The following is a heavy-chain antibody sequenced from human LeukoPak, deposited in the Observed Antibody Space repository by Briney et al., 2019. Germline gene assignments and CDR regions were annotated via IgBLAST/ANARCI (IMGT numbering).Heavy chain of an antibody. CDR3: ARSNYGGKRWFDP. J-gene: IGHJ5*02. V-gene: IGHV4-59*01. CDR1: GGSISRFY. CDR2: SYYSGNN. D-gene: IGHD4-23*01. Sequence: PSETLSLTCTISGGSISRFYWSWIRQSPGKGLEWIGYSYYSGNNKYNPTLNSRVTISLDTSRNQFSLRLSSVTAADTAVYYCARSNYGGKRWFDPWGQGTLVIVSS.